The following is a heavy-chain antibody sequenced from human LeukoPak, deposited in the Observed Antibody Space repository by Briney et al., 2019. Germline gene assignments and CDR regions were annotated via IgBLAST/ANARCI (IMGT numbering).Heavy chain of an antibody. CDR3: ARDTWEGSGSYWAD. CDR1: GGSISSYY. J-gene: IGHJ4*02. CDR2: IYSGGIT. D-gene: IGHD3-10*01. Sequence: SETLSLTCSVSGGSISSYYWSWIRRPAGKGLEWIGRIYSGGITNYSPSLKSRVTMSVDTSKNQFSLKLTSVTAADTAVYYCARDTWEGSGSYWADWGQGTLVTVSS. V-gene: IGHV4-4*07.